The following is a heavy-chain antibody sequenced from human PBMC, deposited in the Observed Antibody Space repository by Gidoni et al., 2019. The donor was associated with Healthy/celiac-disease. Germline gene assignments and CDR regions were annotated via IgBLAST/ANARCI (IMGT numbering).Heavy chain of an antibody. J-gene: IGHJ4*02. V-gene: IGHV6-1*01. CDR1: GDRVSSNSVD. CDR2: TYYRSKWYD. Sequence: QVLLQQSGPGLVKHSQTLSLTCAISGDRVSSNSVDWKWSRQPPSRGLEWLGRTYYRSKWYDDYESSVKSQITSNPDTSKYPCSLQLNSVTPEATAVYYFARDGRAVAGRSYYFDYWGQGTLVTVSS. D-gene: IGHD6-19*01. CDR3: ARDGRAVAGRSYYFDY.